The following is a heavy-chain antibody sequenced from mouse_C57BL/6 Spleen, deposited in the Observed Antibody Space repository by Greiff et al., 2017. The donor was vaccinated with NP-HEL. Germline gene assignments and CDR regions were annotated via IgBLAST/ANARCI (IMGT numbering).Heavy chain of an antibody. Sequence: VQLQQSGAELVKPGASVKLSCKASGYTFTSYWMHWVKQRPGQGLEWIGMIHPNSGSTNYNEKFKSKATLTVDKSSSTAYMQRSSLTSEDSAVYYCARYGNYSYYFDYWGQGTTLTVSS. CDR2: IHPNSGST. V-gene: IGHV1-64*01. CDR3: ARYGNYSYYFDY. J-gene: IGHJ2*01. CDR1: GYTFTSYW. D-gene: IGHD2-1*01.